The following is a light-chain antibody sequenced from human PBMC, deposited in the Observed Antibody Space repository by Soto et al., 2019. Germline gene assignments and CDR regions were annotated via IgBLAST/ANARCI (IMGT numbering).Light chain of an antibody. Sequence: DIVMTQSPLSLPVTPGESASISCRSSESLLHSNGYTYLDWYLLKLGQSPQLLIYLASNRASGVTDRFSGSGSVTDFTLKISRVEAEDVGLYYCMQSIHTRTFGQGTKVEIK. CDR2: LAS. CDR1: ESLLHSNGYTY. J-gene: IGKJ1*01. CDR3: MQSIHTRT. V-gene: IGKV2-28*01.